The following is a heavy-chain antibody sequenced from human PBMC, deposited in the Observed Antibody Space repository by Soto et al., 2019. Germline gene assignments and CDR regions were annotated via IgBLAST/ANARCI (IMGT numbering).Heavy chain of an antibody. D-gene: IGHD2-15*01. V-gene: IGHV1-69*13. CDR3: GRDGYCSGGSCYRSAVYYYYGMDV. CDR1: GDTFSTYT. Sequence: ASVKVSCKASGDTFSTYTITWMRQAPGQGLEWMGGIIPRSATSNYAQKFQGRVTITADESTSTAYMELSSLRSEDTAVYYCGRDGYCSGGSCYRSAVYYYYGMDVWGQGTTVTVSS. CDR2: IIPRSATS. J-gene: IGHJ6*02.